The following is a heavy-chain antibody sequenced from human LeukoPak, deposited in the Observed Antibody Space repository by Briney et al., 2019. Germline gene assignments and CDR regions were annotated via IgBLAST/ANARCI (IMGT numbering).Heavy chain of an antibody. Sequence: PSETLSLTCTVSGGSISSYYWSWIRQPAEKGLEWIGRIYSTGSTNYNPSLKSRVTMSVDTSKNQFSLKLSSVTAADTAVYYCARGYYDSSGYYGYFDYWGLGTLVTVSS. V-gene: IGHV4-4*07. J-gene: IGHJ4*02. CDR1: GGSISSYY. CDR2: IYSTGST. CDR3: ARGYYDSSGYYGYFDY. D-gene: IGHD3-22*01.